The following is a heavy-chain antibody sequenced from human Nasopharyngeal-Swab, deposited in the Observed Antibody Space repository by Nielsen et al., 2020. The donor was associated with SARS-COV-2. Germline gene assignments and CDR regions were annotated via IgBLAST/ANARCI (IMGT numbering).Heavy chain of an antibody. CDR2: ISELGSGI. J-gene: IGHJ4*02. CDR3: TRGLTGHIVQWNPSPY. V-gene: IGHV3-23*01. D-gene: IGHD1-14*01. CDR1: GFSITTYG. Sequence: GESLKISCAASGFSITTYGMTWVRQAPGKRLEWVSSISELGSGIYYADSVRGRFSISRDTSKNTVYLQMNTLRADDTALYFCTRGLTGHIVQWNPSPYWGQGTLVTVSS.